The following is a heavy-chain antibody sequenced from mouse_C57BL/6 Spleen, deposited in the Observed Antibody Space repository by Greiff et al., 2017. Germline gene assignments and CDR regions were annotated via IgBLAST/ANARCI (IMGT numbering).Heavy chain of an antibody. CDR1: GFTFSSYG. CDR3: TRRANWVYDY. CDR2: MSSGGSYT. V-gene: IGHV5-6*01. J-gene: IGHJ2*01. D-gene: IGHD4-1*01. Sequence: EVHLVESGGDLVKPGGSLKLSCAASGFTFSSYGMSWVRQTPDKRLEWVATMSSGGSYTYYPDSVKGRFTISRDNAKNTLYMQVSSLTSEDTAMYYCTRRANWVYDYWGQGATLAVS.